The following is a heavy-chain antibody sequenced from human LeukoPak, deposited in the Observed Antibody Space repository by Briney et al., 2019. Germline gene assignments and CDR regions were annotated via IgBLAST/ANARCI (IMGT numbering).Heavy chain of an antibody. D-gene: IGHD4-17*01. Sequence: PSETLSLTCAVYGGSFSGYYWSWIRQPPGKGLEWIGEINHSGSTNYNPSLKSQVTISVDTSKNQFSLKLSSVTAADTAVYYCARVAATVTTSPFDYWGQGTLVTVSS. CDR3: ARVAATVTTSPFDY. CDR2: INHSGST. CDR1: GGSFSGYY. J-gene: IGHJ4*02. V-gene: IGHV4-34*01.